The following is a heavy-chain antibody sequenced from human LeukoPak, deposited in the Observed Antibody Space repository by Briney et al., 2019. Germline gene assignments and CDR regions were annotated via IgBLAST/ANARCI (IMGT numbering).Heavy chain of an antibody. CDR2: ISGSGGST. CDR3: ASSLLATRGPLFY. V-gene: IGHV3-23*01. J-gene: IGHJ4*02. CDR1: GFTFSSYA. D-gene: IGHD5-24*01. Sequence: GGSLRLSCAASGFTFSSYAMSWVRQAPGKGLEWVSVISGSGGSTYYADSVKDRFTISRDNSKNTLSLQMDSLRVDDTAVYYCASSLLATRGPLFYWGLGALVTVSS.